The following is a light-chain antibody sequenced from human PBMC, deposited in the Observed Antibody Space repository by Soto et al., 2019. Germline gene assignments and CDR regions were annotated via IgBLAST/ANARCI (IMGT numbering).Light chain of an antibody. CDR3: QQYNEWPIT. CDR1: QSVGSL. V-gene: IGKV3-15*01. J-gene: IGKJ5*01. Sequence: EIVLTQSPATLSVSPWERAALSCRASQSVGSLLAWYQQKPGQAPRLLIYRASSRATGISGSFSGSGSGTEFTLTITSLQSEDFAVYYCQQYNEWPITFGQGTRLEIK. CDR2: RAS.